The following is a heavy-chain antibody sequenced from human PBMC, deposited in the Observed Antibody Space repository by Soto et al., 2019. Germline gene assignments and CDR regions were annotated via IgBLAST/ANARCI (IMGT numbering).Heavy chain of an antibody. CDR2: IYYSGST. CDR1: GGSISSYY. CDR3: ARGRGRDY. J-gene: IGHJ4*02. V-gene: IGHV4-59*01. Sequence: SETLSLTCTVSGGSISSYYWSWIRQPPGKGLEWIGYIYYSGSTNYNPSLKSRVTISVDTSKNQFSLKLSSVTAADTAVYYCARGRGRDYWGPGTLVTVSS. D-gene: IGHD3-16*01.